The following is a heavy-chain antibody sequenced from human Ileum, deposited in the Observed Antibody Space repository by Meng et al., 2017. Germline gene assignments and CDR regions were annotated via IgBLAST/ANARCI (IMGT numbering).Heavy chain of an antibody. Sequence: LQASGPGLVRPSGPMSLTCSVSRGFIKSLNWWSWVRQPPGKRLEWIGRMYHSGDTNYNPSLKSRVTISIDKSKNQFSLKLSSVPAADTAVYYCASDLAYAEVDNWGLASLVTVSS. CDR3: ASDLAYAEVDN. V-gene: IGHV4-4*02. CDR1: RGFIKSLNW. CDR2: MYHSGDT. D-gene: IGHD2-21*01. J-gene: IGHJ4*01.